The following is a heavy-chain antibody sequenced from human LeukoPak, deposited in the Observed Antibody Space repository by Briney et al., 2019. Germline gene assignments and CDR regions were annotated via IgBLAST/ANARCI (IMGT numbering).Heavy chain of an antibody. V-gene: IGHV1-8*02. D-gene: IGHD5-12*01. CDR1: GYTFTSYD. CDR2: MNPNRGNT. J-gene: IGHJ4*02. Sequence: GASVKVSCKAAGYTFTSYDINWVRQATGQGLEWMGWMNPNRGNTGYAQKFQGRVHMTRNTSISTAYMEMSSLRSEDPAVYYCARGDDYIVAIENWGQGTLVTVSS. CDR3: ARGDDYIVAIEN.